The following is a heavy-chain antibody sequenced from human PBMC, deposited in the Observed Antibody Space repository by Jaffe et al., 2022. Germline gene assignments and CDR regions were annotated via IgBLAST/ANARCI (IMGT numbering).Heavy chain of an antibody. CDR1: GFTFGDYA. J-gene: IGHJ4*02. V-gene: IGHV3-49*04. CDR2: IRSKAYGGTT. D-gene: IGHD3-22*01. CDR3: TRDLSYYDSSGYYF. Sequence: EVQLVESGGGLVQPGRSLRLSCTASGFTFGDYAMSWVRQAPGKGLEWVGFIRSKAYGGTTEYAASVKGRFTISRDDSKSIAYLQMNSLKTEDTAVYYCTRDLSYYDSSGYYFGGQGTLVTVSS.